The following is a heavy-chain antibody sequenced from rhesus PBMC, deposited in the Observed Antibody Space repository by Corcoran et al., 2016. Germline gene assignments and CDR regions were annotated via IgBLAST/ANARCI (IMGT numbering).Heavy chain of an antibody. D-gene: IGHD4-23*01. CDR2: IPYSGST. V-gene: IGHV4-122*02. Sequence: QVQLQESGPGLVKPSETLSLTCAVSGGSISSGYYYWSWIRQPPGKGLEWIGYIPYSGSTSYTQSLKSRVTFSRDPSKNQFSLQRSAVTAADTAVYYCARDTAWSSNFLDYWGQGVLVTVSS. J-gene: IGHJ4*01. CDR1: GGSISSGYYY. CDR3: ARDTAWSSNFLDY.